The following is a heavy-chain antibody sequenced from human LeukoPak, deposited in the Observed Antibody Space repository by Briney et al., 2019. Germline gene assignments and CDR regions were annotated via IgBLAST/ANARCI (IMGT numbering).Heavy chain of an antibody. CDR1: AGSINSGSYY. J-gene: IGHJ4*02. CDR2: MYTSGST. D-gene: IGHD2-8*01. V-gene: IGHV4-61*02. Sequence: SSETLSLTCTVSAGSINSGSYYWNWIRQPAGKGLEWIGRMYTSGSTNYNPSLESRVTISAGTSKNQISLKLRSVTAADTAVYYCARGPVELGAFNGRLDSWGQGTLVAVSS. CDR3: ARGPVELGAFNGRLDS.